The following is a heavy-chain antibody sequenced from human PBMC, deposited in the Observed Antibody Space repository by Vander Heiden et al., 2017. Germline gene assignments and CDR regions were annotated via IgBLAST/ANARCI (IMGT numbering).Heavy chain of an antibody. Sequence: EVQLVESGGGLVQPGGSLRLSCAASGFIFSSYSMTGVRQAPGEGLEWVSYISSSSGTIYYADSVKGRFTISRDNAKNSLYLQINSLRDEDTAVYYCARYCSSTSCFRGYYYYGMDVWGQGTTVTVSS. CDR3: ARYCSSTSCFRGYYYYGMDV. J-gene: IGHJ6*02. CDR2: ISSSSGTI. D-gene: IGHD2-2*01. V-gene: IGHV3-48*02. CDR1: GFIFSSYS.